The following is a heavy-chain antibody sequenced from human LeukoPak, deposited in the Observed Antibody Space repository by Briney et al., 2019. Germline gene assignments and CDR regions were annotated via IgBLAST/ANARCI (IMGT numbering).Heavy chain of an antibody. V-gene: IGHV1-18*01. Sequence: ASVKVSCKASGYTFTSYGISWVRQAPGQGLEWMGGISAYNGITNYAQKLQGRVTMTTDTSTSTAYTELRSLRSDDTAVYYCARVYGSSWYGVYYYYYMDVWGKGTTVTISS. CDR2: ISAYNGIT. J-gene: IGHJ6*03. CDR1: GYTFTSYG. CDR3: ARVYGSSWYGVYYYYYMDV. D-gene: IGHD6-13*01.